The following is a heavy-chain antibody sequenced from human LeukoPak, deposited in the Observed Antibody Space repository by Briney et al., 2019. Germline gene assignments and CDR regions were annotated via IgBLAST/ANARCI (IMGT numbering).Heavy chain of an antibody. J-gene: IGHJ6*02. CDR1: GGSISSYY. V-gene: IGHV4-59*08. CDR3: ARHSYNYYGLDV. Sequence: SETLSLTCTVSGGSISSYYWSWIRQPPGKGLEWIGYIYYSGSTNYNPSLKSRVTMSVDTSNNHLSLRLTSVTAADTALYYCARHSYNYYGLDVWGQGTTITVSS. CDR2: IYYSGST.